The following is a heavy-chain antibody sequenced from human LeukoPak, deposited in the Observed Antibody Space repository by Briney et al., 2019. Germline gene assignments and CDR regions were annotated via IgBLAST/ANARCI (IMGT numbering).Heavy chain of an antibody. D-gene: IGHD1-7*01. Sequence: PGGSLRLSCSASGFTFNTYRMIWVRQAPGKGLEWVSSISSSSYDIYYADSVKGRFTISRDNAQSSLYLQMNSLRAEDTAVYYCARDVTGTTFDSWGQGTLVTVSS. J-gene: IGHJ5*01. CDR2: ISSSSYDI. CDR1: GFTFNTYR. V-gene: IGHV3-21*06. CDR3: ARDVTGTTFDS.